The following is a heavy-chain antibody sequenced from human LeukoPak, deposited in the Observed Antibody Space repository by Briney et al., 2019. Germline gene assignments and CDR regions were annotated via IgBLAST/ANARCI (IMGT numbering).Heavy chain of an antibody. V-gene: IGHV4-4*02. J-gene: IGHJ3*02. Sequence: NTSGTLSLTCAVSGGSISSSNWWSWVRQPPGKGLEWIGEIYHSGSTNYNPSLKSRVTISVDKSKNRFSLKLSSVTAADTAVYYCARVMGQVVAAAHDAFDIWGQGTMVTVSS. CDR1: GGSISSSNW. D-gene: IGHD2-15*01. CDR3: ARVMGQVVAAAHDAFDI. CDR2: IYHSGST.